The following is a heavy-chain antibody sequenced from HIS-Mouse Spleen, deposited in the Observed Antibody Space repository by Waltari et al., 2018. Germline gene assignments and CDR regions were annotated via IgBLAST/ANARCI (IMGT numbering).Heavy chain of an antibody. CDR2: INHSGST. J-gene: IGHJ4*02. Sequence: QVQLQQWGAGLLKPSETLSLTCAVYGGSFSGYYWSWLGQPPGKGLEWIGEINHSGSTNYNPSLKSRVTISVDTSKNQFSLKLSSVTAADTAVYYCARGRSPATVTIGYYFDYWGQGTLVTVSS. V-gene: IGHV4-34*01. CDR3: ARGRSPATVTIGYYFDY. D-gene: IGHD4-17*01. CDR1: GGSFSGYY.